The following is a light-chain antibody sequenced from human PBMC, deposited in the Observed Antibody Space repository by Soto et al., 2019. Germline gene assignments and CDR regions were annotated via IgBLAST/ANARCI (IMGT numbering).Light chain of an antibody. Sequence: DIQMTQSPSSLSASVGDRVTITCRASQSISSYLNWYQQKPGKAPKLLIYAASSLQSGVPSRFSGSGSGTDFTLTISILQPEDFATYYCQQSYSTSVYTFGQGTKLEIK. CDR1: QSISSY. CDR3: QQSYSTSVYT. CDR2: AAS. V-gene: IGKV1-39*01. J-gene: IGKJ2*01.